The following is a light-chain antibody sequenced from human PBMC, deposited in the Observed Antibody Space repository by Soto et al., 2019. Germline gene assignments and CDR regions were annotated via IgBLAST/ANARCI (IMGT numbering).Light chain of an antibody. J-gene: IGKJ2*01. V-gene: IGKV3-15*01. CDR2: GAS. Sequence: EIVMTQSPATLSVSPGGRATPSCRASQSVSDNLAWYQQKPGQPPRLLIYGASTRATGIPARFSGSGSGTEFTLTISILQSEDFAVYYCQQYDTWPPMYTFGQGTNLEIK. CDR1: QSVSDN. CDR3: QQYDTWPPMYT.